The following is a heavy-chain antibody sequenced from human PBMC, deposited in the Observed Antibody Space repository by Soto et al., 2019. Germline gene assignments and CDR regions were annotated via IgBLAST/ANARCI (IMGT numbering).Heavy chain of an antibody. CDR3: GGGLGGGGGYYYGMDV. J-gene: IGHJ6*02. V-gene: IGHV1-69*01. CDR1: GGTFSSYA. D-gene: IGHD3-16*01. CDR2: IIPIFGTA. Sequence: QVQLVQSGAEVKKPGSSVKVSCKASGGTFSSYAISWVRQAPGQGLEWMGGIIPIFGTANYAQKFQGRVTITADESTSPASRGLWRLGSDGPAVYYCGGGLGGGGGYYYGMDVWGQGTTVTVSS.